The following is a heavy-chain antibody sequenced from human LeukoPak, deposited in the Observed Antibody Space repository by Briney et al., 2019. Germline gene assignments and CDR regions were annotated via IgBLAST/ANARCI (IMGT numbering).Heavy chain of an antibody. CDR3: AREDSGWQTDY. Sequence: GASVKVSCKASGYTFTSYYMHWVRQAPGQGLEWMGITNPSGGSTSYAQKFQGRVTMTRDTSTSTVYMELSSLRSEDTAVYYCAREDSGWQTDYWGQGTLVTVSS. CDR1: GYTFTSYY. V-gene: IGHV1-46*03. CDR2: TNPSGGST. J-gene: IGHJ4*02. D-gene: IGHD6-19*01.